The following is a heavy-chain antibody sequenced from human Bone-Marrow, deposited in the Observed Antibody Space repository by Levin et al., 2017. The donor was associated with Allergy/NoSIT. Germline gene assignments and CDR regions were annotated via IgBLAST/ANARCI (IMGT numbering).Heavy chain of an antibody. D-gene: IGHD3-10*01. J-gene: IGHJ5*02. Sequence: GESLKISCKASGYTFTSYYMHWVRQAPGQGLEWMGIINPSGGSTSYAQKFQGRVTMTRDTSTSTVYMELSSLRSEDTAVYYCARERPVLLWFRDGSGWFDPWGQGTLVTVSS. V-gene: IGHV1-46*01. CDR3: ARERPVLLWFRDGSGWFDP. CDR2: INPSGGST. CDR1: GYTFTSYY.